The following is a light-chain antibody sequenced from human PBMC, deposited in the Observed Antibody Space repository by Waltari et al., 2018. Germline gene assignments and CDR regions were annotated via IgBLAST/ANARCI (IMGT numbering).Light chain of an antibody. J-gene: IGLJ2*01. CDR3: SSYTSSSTLV. CDR1: SRDVGDHNF. Sequence: QSALTHSASVSGSPRQSITISCTGTSRDVGDHNFASWDHQHPVNPPKLLIYEVSNRPSGISNRFSGSKSGSTASLTISGLQAEDEADYYCSSYTSSSTLVFGGGTKLTVL. V-gene: IGLV2-14*03. CDR2: EVS.